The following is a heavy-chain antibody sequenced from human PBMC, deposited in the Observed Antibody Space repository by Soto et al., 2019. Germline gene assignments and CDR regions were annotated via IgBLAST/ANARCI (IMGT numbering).Heavy chain of an antibody. Sequence: QVQPQESGPGLVKPSQTLSLTCTVSGGSISSGGYYWSWIRQHPGKGLEWIGYIYYSGSTYYNPSLKSRVTISVDTSKNQFSLKLSSVTAADTAVYYCARRSIAAAGWWFDPWGQGTLVTVSS. V-gene: IGHV4-31*03. CDR2: IYYSGST. CDR1: GGSISSGGYY. CDR3: ARRSIAAAGWWFDP. D-gene: IGHD6-13*01. J-gene: IGHJ5*02.